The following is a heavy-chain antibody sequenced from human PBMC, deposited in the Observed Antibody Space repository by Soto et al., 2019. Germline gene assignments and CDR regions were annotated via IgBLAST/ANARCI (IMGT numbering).Heavy chain of an antibody. CDR1: NGSISSSNW. Sequence: QVQLQESGPGLVKPSGTLSLTCTVSNGSISSSNWWSWVRQSPGKGREWSGEVAQNGYVDSIPALTGRLTILLDKPPTRFSLRLPSVTAADTAVYYCARNRLDGYDFDSWGQGILVTVSS. J-gene: IGHJ4*02. D-gene: IGHD5-12*01. V-gene: IGHV4-4*02. CDR3: ARNRLDGYDFDS. CDR2: VAQNGYV.